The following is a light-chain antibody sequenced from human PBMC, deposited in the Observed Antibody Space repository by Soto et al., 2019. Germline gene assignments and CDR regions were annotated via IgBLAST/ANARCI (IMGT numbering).Light chain of an antibody. CDR3: QQSHSAWT. V-gene: IGKV1-39*01. CDR1: QSISSF. Sequence: DIQMTQSPSSLSASVGDRVTLTCRASQSISSFLNWYQQKPGKAPKVLIYGASSLQTGVPSRFSGSGSGTDFTLTFSSLQPEDSATYYCQQSHSAWTFGQGTKVEI. J-gene: IGKJ1*01. CDR2: GAS.